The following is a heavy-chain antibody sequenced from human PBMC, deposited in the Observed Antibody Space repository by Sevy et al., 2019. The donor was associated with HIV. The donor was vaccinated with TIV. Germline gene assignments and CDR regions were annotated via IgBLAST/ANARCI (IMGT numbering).Heavy chain of an antibody. CDR1: GYTFTSYG. CDR3: ARDGYKYQLLLSYYYYYMDV. J-gene: IGHJ6*03. CDR2: ISAYNGNT. V-gene: IGHV1-18*01. D-gene: IGHD2-2*01. Sequence: ASVKVSCKASGYTFTSYGISWVRQAPGQGLEWMGWISAYNGNTNYAQKLQGRVTMTTDTSTSTAYMELRSLRSDDTAVYYCARDGYKYQLLLSYYYYYMDVWGKGTTVTVSS.